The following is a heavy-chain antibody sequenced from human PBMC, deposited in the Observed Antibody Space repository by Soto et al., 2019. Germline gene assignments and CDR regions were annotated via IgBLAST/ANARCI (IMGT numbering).Heavy chain of an antibody. Sequence: QVQLQESGPGLVKPSETLSLTCTVSGGSISSYYWSWIRQPPGKGLEWIGYIDYSGSTNYNPSLKSRFTISVDTSKNQFSLKLNSMTAADTAVYYCARHNYGSGSTYFDYWGQGTLVTVSS. CDR1: GGSISSYY. D-gene: IGHD3-10*01. CDR3: ARHNYGSGSTYFDY. CDR2: IDYSGST. V-gene: IGHV4-59*08. J-gene: IGHJ4*02.